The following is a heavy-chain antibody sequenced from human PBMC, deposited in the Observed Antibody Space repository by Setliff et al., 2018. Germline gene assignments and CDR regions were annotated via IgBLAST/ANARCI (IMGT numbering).Heavy chain of an antibody. J-gene: IGHJ3*02. CDR2: IYHRGRT. V-gene: IGHV4-38-2*01. Sequence: TLSLTCGVSGASITSGHYWGWIRQPPGKGLEWIGTIYHRGRTYYNPSLRSRVTMSLDTSKNQFSLRLSSVTAADTAVYYCASPRRDDLDSPFDAFDIWGQGTMVTVSS. D-gene: IGHD3-3*01. CDR3: ASPRRDDLDSPFDAFDI. CDR1: GASITSGHY.